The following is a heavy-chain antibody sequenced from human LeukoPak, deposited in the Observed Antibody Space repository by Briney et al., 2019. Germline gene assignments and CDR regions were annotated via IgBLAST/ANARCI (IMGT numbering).Heavy chain of an antibody. D-gene: IGHD2-2*01. Sequence: RAGGSLRLSCTASGFAFDEHGMSWVRQVPGNGLEWVSGINWSGGSTGYADPLRGRFTISRDNAKNSLYLQMDSLRAEDTALYYCARAPITSPFYFDYWGQGTLVTVSS. CDR1: GFAFDEHG. CDR3: ARAPITSPFYFDY. CDR2: INWSGGST. J-gene: IGHJ4*02. V-gene: IGHV3-20*04.